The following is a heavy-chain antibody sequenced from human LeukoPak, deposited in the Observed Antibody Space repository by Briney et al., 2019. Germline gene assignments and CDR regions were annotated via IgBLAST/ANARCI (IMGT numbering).Heavy chain of an antibody. CDR1: GGSISGYY. J-gene: IGHJ6*03. CDR2: IYYSGST. Sequence: SETLSLTCTVSGGSISGYYWSWIRQSPGNGLEWIGYIYYSGSTNYNPSLKSRVTISVDTSKNQFSLKLSSVTAADTAVYCCARAVSMVRGVIIWPPNDDYYYMDVWGKGTTVTVSS. V-gene: IGHV4-59*12. CDR3: ARAVSMVRGVIIWPPNDDYYYMDV. D-gene: IGHD3-10*01.